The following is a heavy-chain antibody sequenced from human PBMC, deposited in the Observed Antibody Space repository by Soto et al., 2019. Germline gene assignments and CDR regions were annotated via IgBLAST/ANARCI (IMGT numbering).Heavy chain of an antibody. CDR2: VYYRGST. J-gene: IGHJ4*02. CDR3: ARGKSTIFGVVIRNGLDY. V-gene: IGHV4-59*12. Sequence: SETLSLTCTVSGGSISPYYWNWIRQPPGKGLEWIGYVYYRGSTNYNPSLKSRVTISVDTSKNQFSLKLSSVTAADTAVYYCARGKSTIFGVVIRNGLDYWGQGTLVTVSS. CDR1: GGSISPYY. D-gene: IGHD3-3*01.